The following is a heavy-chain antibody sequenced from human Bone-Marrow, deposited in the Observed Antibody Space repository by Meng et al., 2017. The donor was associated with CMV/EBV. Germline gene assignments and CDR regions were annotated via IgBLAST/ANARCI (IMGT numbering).Heavy chain of an antibody. V-gene: IGHV1-2*02. CDR2: INPNSGVT. D-gene: IGHD6-19*01. CDR3: ARDLLQWLDPAYYYYGLDV. CDR1: GYTFTSYG. Sequence: SVKVSCKASGYTFTSYGISWVRQAPGQGLEWMGWINPNSGVTNYAQKFQGRVTMTRDTSISTAYMELSSLRSDDTAVYYCARDLLQWLDPAYYYYGLDVWGQGTTVTVSS. J-gene: IGHJ6*02.